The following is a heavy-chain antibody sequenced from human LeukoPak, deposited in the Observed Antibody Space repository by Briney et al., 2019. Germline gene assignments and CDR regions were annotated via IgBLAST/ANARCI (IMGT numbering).Heavy chain of an antibody. J-gene: IGHJ4*02. CDR3: AKERSFGTWLGDY. CDR2: ISGSGAGT. D-gene: IGHD2/OR15-2a*01. CDR1: GFTFSSYA. V-gene: IGHV3-23*01. Sequence: GGSLRLSCAASGFTFSSYAMTWVRQAPGKGLEWVSAISGSGAGTYYADSVKGRFTISRDNSKNTLYLQMNSLRVEDTALYYCAKERSFGTWLGDYWGQGTLVTVSS.